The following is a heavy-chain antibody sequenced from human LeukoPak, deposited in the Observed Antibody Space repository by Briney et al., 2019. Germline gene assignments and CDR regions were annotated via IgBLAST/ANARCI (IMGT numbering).Heavy chain of an antibody. CDR3: ARDQPYYDSGAYYP. D-gene: IGHD3-22*01. V-gene: IGHV3-21*01. CDR1: GFTFSSYS. J-gene: IGHJ5*02. CDR2: ISSSSSYI. Sequence: GGSLRLSCAASGFTFSSYSMNWVRQAPGKGLEWVSSISSSSSYIYYADSVKGRFTISRDNAKNSLYLQMNSLRAEDTAVYYCARDQPYYDSGAYYPWGQGTVVTVSS.